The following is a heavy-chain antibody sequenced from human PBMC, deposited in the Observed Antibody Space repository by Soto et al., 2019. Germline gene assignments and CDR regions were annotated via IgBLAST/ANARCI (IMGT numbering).Heavy chain of an antibody. D-gene: IGHD6-19*01. V-gene: IGHV1-69*13. Sequence: RASVKVSCKASGGTFSSYAISWVRQAPGQGLEWMGGIIPIFGTANYAQKFQGRVTITADESTSTAYMELSSLRSEDTAVYYCARDVRIAVAGTGGGWFDPWGQGTLVTVSS. J-gene: IGHJ5*02. CDR1: GGTFSSYA. CDR3: ARDVRIAVAGTGGGWFDP. CDR2: IIPIFGTA.